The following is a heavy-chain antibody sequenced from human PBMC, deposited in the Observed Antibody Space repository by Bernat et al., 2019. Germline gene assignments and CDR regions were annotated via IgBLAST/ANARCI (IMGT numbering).Heavy chain of an antibody. Sequence: QVQLVQSGAEVKKPGASVKVSCKASGYTFTSYAMHWVRQAPGQRLEWMGWINAGNGNTKYSQKFQGRVTITRDTSASTAYMELSSLRSEDTAVYYCARGGRIMITRGGMDVWGQGTTVTVSS. D-gene: IGHD3-16*01. CDR2: INAGNGNT. CDR3: ARGGRIMITRGGMDV. J-gene: IGHJ6*02. V-gene: IGHV1-3*01. CDR1: GYTFTSYA.